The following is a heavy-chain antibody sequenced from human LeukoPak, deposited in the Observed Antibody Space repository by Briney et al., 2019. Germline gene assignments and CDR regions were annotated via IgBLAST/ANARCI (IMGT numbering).Heavy chain of an antibody. D-gene: IGHD3-3*01. J-gene: IGHJ5*02. CDR2: INPNSGGT. CDR3: ARVPLYYDFWSGYSNWFDP. CDR1: GDTFTGYY. Sequence: ASVKVSCKASGDTFTGYYMHWVRQAPGQGLEWMGWINPNSGGTNYAQKFQGRVTMTRDTSISTAYMELSRLRSDDTAVYYCARVPLYYDFWSGYSNWFDPWGQGTLVTVSS. V-gene: IGHV1-2*02.